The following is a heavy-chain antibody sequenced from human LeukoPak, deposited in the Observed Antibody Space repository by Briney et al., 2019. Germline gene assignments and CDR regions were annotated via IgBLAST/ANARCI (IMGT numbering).Heavy chain of an antibody. Sequence: GGSLRLSCAASGFTFSSYAMSWVRQAPGKGLEWVSAISGSGGSTYYADSVKGRFTISRDNSKNTLYLQMNSLRAEDTAVYYCAKALTYYYDSSGYYEGRWFDPWGQGTLVTVSS. CDR3: AKALTYYYDSSGYYEGRWFDP. J-gene: IGHJ5*02. CDR1: GFTFSSYA. D-gene: IGHD3-22*01. CDR2: ISGSGGST. V-gene: IGHV3-23*01.